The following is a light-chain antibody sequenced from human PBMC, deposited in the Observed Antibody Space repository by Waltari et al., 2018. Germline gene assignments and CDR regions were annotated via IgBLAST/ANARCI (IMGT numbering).Light chain of an antibody. J-gene: IGLJ2*01. CDR3: SSFTSSTTPVV. CDR1: SSAFGGYTS. Sequence: QSPLTQPASVSGSPGQPITIPCTGTSSAFGGYTSFSGYQQHPGKAPNLLIFDVSNRPSGISSRCSGSKDGNTASLNISGLRADEEGDYYCSSFTSSTTPVVFGGGTKLTVL. CDR2: DVS. V-gene: IGLV2-14*03.